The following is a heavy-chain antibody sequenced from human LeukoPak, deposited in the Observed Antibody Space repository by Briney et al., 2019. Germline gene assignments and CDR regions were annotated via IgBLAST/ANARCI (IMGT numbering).Heavy chain of an antibody. J-gene: IGHJ6*03. Sequence: GASVKVSCKASGYTFTRYDINWVRQATGQGLEWMGWMNPNSGNTGYAQKFQGRVTITRNTSISTAYMELSSLRSEDTAVYYCARESGTHRHCSSTSCYGVYYYYYMDVWGKGTTVTVSS. D-gene: IGHD2-2*01. CDR3: ARESGTHRHCSSTSCYGVYYYYYMDV. CDR1: GYTFTRYD. V-gene: IGHV1-8*03. CDR2: MNPNSGNT.